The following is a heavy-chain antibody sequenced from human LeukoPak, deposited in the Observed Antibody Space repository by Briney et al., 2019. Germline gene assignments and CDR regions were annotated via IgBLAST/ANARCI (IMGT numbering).Heavy chain of an antibody. V-gene: IGHV1-46*01. CDR3: ASSGYSYDYHY. J-gene: IGHJ4*02. CDR2: INPSGGST. D-gene: IGHD5-18*01. CDR1: GYTFTSYY. Sequence: GASVKVSCKASGYTFTSYYMHWVRQAPGKGLEGMGIINPSGGSTSYAQKFQGRVTMTRDASTSTVYMELSSLRSEDTAVYYCASSGYSYDYHYWGQGTLVTVSS.